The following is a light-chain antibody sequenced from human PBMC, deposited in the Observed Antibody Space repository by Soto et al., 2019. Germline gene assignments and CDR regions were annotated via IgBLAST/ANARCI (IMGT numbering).Light chain of an antibody. CDR1: QSISTW. CDR3: QQSNTYPLS. J-gene: IGKJ4*01. CDR2: KAS. V-gene: IGKV1-5*03. Sequence: DIQMTQSPSTLSASVGDRVTITCRASQSISTWLAWYQQKPWKAPKLLIYKASNLEGGVPSRFSGSGSGTEFTITINSLQPDDFATYYCQQSNTYPLSFGGGTTVEIK.